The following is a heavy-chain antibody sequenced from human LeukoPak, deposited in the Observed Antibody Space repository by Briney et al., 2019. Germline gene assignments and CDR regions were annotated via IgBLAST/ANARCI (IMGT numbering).Heavy chain of an antibody. CDR1: GGSISSYY. CDR2: IYYSGST. V-gene: IGHV4-59*01. Sequence: SETLSLTCTVSGGSISSYYWSWIRQPPGKGLEWIGFIYYSGSTNYNPSFKSRVTIAVDTSKNQFSLKLSSVTAADTAVYYCVRGKSYGSYWGQGTLVTVSS. J-gene: IGHJ4*02. D-gene: IGHD3-16*02. CDR3: VRGKSYGSY.